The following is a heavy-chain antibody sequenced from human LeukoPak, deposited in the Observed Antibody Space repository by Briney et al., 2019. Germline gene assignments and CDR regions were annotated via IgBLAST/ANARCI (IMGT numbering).Heavy chain of an antibody. CDR2: ISGSGGST. CDR1: GFTFSSYA. D-gene: IGHD3-22*01. J-gene: IGHJ4*02. V-gene: IGHV3-23*01. CDR3: AKALVDYDSSGYYYAEGYYFDY. Sequence: SGGSLRLSCAASGFTFSSYAMSWVRQAPGKGLEWVSAISGSGGSTYYADSVKGRFTISRDNSKNTLYLQMNSLRAEDTAVYYCAKALVDYDSSGYYYAEGYYFDYWGQGTLVTVSS.